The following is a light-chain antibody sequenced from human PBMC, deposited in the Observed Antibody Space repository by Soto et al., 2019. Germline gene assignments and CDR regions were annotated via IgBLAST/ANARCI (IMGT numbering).Light chain of an antibody. CDR1: QAIRND. CDR2: AAS. J-gene: IGKJ1*01. CDR3: LQHNSNPPWM. Sequence: DIQMTQSPSSLSASVGDRVTITCRASQAIRNDLNWYQQKPGKAPKRLIYAASSLQSGVPARLSGSGSETEFTLRVSDLQPEDSATYYCLQHNSNPPWMFGQGTKVEIK. V-gene: IGKV1-17*02.